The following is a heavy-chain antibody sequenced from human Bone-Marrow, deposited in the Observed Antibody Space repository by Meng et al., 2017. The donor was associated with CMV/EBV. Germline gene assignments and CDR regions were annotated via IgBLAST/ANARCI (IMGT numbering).Heavy chain of an antibody. J-gene: IGHJ3*01. CDR3: AKLAIPSGYSGYEGDAFAF. V-gene: IGHV5-51*01. Sequence: GESLKISCEGSGYSFTNYGIGWVRQMPGKGLEWMGFIYTGDSDTRYSPSFHGQVTISTDNSNSTVYLQWNSLNASDTAMYYCAKLAIPSGYSGYEGDAFAFWGQG. CDR1: GYSFTNYG. CDR2: IYTGDSDT. D-gene: IGHD5-12*01.